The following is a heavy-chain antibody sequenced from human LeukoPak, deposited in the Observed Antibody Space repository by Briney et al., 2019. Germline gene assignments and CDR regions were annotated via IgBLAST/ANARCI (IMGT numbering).Heavy chain of an antibody. V-gene: IGHV3-53*01. Sequence: SGGSLRLSCAASGFTVSSNYMSWVRQAPGKGLEWVSVIYSGGSTYYADSVKGRFTISRDNSKSTLYLQMNSLRAEDTAVYYCARVSAWFGELPDSWGQGTLVTVSS. J-gene: IGHJ4*02. CDR1: GFTVSSNY. D-gene: IGHD3-10*01. CDR2: IYSGGST. CDR3: ARVSAWFGELPDS.